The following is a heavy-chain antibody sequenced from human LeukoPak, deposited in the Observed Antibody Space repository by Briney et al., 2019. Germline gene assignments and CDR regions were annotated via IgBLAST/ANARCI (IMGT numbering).Heavy chain of an antibody. CDR1: GFTVSSNY. Sequence: PGGSLRLSCAASGFTVSSNYMSWVRQAPGKGLEWVSVIYSGGSTYYADSVKGRFTISRDNSKNTLYLQMNSLRAEDTAVYYCARRISGSYYVDAFDIWGQGTMVTVSS. D-gene: IGHD1-26*01. V-gene: IGHV3-66*04. J-gene: IGHJ3*02. CDR3: ARRISGSYYVDAFDI. CDR2: IYSGGST.